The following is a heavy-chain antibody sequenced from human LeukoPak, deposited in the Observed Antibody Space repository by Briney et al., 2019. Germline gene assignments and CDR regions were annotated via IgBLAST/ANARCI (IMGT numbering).Heavy chain of an antibody. CDR3: ATNHITMVRGVPSPYYYGMDV. V-gene: IGHV1-3*01. D-gene: IGHD3-10*01. CDR2: ISAGNGNT. J-gene: IGHJ6*04. CDR1: GYTFTSYA. Sequence: ASVKVSCKASGYTFTSYAMHWVRQAPGQRLEWMGWISAGNGNTKYSQKFQGRVTITRDTSASTAYMELSSLRSEDTAVYYCATNHITMVRGVPSPYYYGMDVWGKGTTVTVSS.